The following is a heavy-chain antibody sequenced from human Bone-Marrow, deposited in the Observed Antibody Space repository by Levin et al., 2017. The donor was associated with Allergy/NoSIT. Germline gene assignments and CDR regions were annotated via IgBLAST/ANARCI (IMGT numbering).Heavy chain of an antibody. J-gene: IGHJ6*02. CDR3: ASLGYTISYYDYAMDV. D-gene: IGHD5-12*01. Sequence: SETLSLTCSVSGGSISNSYWSWIRQAPGKGLEWIGYIKNSGTTKYNPSLNSRVTISADTSKNQVSLRLTSVTAADTAVYYCASLGYTISYYDYAMDVWGQGPTVTVSS. V-gene: IGHV4-59*01. CDR2: IKNSGTT. CDR1: GGSISNSY.